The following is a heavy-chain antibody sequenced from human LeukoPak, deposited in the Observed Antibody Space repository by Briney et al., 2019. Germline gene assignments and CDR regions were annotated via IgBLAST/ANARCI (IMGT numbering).Heavy chain of an antibody. CDR3: TTDLDY. V-gene: IGHV1-24*01. CDR1: GYTLNELS. CDR2: FDPEDGET. Sequence: GASVKVSCKASGYTLNELSIHWVRQAPGKGLEWMGGFDPEDGETIYAQKFRGRLTMTEDTSTDTAYMELSSLRSDDTAVYYCTTDLDYWGQGSLVTVFS. J-gene: IGHJ4*02.